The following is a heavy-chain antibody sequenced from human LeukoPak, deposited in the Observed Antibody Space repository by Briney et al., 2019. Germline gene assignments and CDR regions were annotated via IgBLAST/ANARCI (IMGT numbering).Heavy chain of an antibody. CDR3: AKKAGATGTIGSFNY. CDR1: GFTFSTSG. Sequence: SGGSLRLSRAASGFTFSTSGMNWVRQAPGKGLEWVSGISASGGSTYYADSVKGRFTISRDNSKNTLYLQMNSLRAEDTAVYYCAKKAGATGTIGSFNYWGQGTLVTVSS. V-gene: IGHV3-23*01. D-gene: IGHD1-26*01. J-gene: IGHJ4*02. CDR2: ISASGGST.